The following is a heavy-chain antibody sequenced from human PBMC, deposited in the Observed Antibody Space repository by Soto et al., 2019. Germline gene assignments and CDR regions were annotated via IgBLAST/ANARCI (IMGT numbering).Heavy chain of an antibody. D-gene: IGHD4-17*01. CDR2: INHSGSI. CDR1: GESFSGYY. Sequence: QVQLQQWGAGLLKPSETLSLTCAVYGESFSGYYWTWIRQPPGKGLEWIGEINHSGSINYNPSLKSRVTIATATSKNQFSLKVRSVTAADTAVYYCARPLTAVTSSLVYWGQGTLVTVSS. V-gene: IGHV4-34*01. CDR3: ARPLTAVTSSLVY. J-gene: IGHJ4*02.